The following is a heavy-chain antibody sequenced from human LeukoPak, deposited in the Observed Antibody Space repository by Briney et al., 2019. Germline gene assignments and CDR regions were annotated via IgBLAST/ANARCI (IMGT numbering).Heavy chain of an antibody. V-gene: IGHV4-4*02. CDR3: ARRPIVVVPAADHYYGMDV. Sequence: SETLSLTCAVSGGSISSSNWWSWVRQPPGKGLEWIGEIYHSGSTNYNPSLKSRVTISVDKSENQFSLKLSSVTAADTAVYYCARRPIVVVPAADHYYGMDVWGKGTTVTVSS. D-gene: IGHD2-2*01. CDR1: GGSISSSNW. CDR2: IYHSGST. J-gene: IGHJ6*04.